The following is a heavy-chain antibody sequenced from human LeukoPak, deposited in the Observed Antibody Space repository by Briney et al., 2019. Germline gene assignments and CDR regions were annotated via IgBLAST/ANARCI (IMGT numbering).Heavy chain of an antibody. J-gene: IGHJ6*02. CDR2: ISWNSGTI. Sequence: GRSLRLSCAASGLIFGDYAMHWVRQAPGRGLEWVSGISWNSGTIGYADSVKGRFTISRDNAKSSLYLQMNSLRAEDTALYYCAKDMRHMAYAMDVWGQGTTVTVSS. D-gene: IGHD2-21*01. V-gene: IGHV3-9*01. CDR3: AKDMRHMAYAMDV. CDR1: GLIFGDYA.